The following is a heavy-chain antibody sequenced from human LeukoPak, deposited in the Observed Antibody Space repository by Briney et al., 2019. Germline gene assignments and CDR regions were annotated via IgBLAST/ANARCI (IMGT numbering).Heavy chain of an antibody. CDR1: GYTFTGYH. CDR3: ARFRIAAPGREY. V-gene: IGHV1-2*02. D-gene: IGHD6-13*01. Sequence: ASVNLSCEASGYTFTGYHMDWVRQAPGHGLEWMGWINPNSGGTNYAQKFQGRVTMTRDTSISTAYMELSRLRSDDTAVYYCARFRIAAPGREYWAQGTLVTVSS. CDR2: INPNSGGT. J-gene: IGHJ4*02.